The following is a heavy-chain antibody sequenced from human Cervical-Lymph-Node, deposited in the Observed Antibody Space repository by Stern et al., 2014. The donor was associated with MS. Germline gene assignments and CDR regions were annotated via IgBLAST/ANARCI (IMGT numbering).Heavy chain of an antibody. CDR3: ARGLVGEINRLYYFYGMDV. J-gene: IGHJ6*02. CDR2: ISSRRGTI. D-gene: IGHD1-26*01. V-gene: IGHV3-48*01. Sequence: EVQLVESGGGFVQPGGSLRLSCAASGFTFSSYSMNWVRQAPGKGLEWLSYISSRRGTIYYADSVRGRSTISRDNPKNSVYLQMGSLRAEDTAMYYCARGLVGEINRLYYFYGMDVWGRGTTVTVSS. CDR1: GFTFSSYS.